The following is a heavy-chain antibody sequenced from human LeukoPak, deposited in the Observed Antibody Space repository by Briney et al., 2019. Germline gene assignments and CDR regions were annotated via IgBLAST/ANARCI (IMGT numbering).Heavy chain of an antibody. CDR2: ISAYNGNT. CDR3: ARVYPDAFDI. D-gene: IGHD2-2*01. CDR1: GYTFISYG. Sequence: VASVKVSCKASGYTFISYGISWVRQGPGQGLEWMGWISAYNGNTNSAQKFHGRVTMTTDTSTSTAYMELRSLRSDDTAVYYCARVYPDAFDIWGQGTMVTVSS. V-gene: IGHV1-18*01. J-gene: IGHJ3*02.